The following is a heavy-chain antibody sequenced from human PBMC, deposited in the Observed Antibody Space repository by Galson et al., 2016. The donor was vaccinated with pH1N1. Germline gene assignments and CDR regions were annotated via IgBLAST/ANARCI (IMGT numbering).Heavy chain of an antibody. J-gene: IGHJ3*02. V-gene: IGHV5-51*03. CDR2: VNPGGSTI. CDR3: ARQYDFGDYRGDAFDI. CDR1: GYSFTRYW. D-gene: IGHD4-17*01. Sequence: QSGAEVKKPGESLRISCKASGYSFTRYWIAWVRQVPGKGLEWVGVVNPGGSTIRYSPTFQGRVTISSDKSINTASLQWISLKASDTATYYCARQYDFGDYRGDAFDIWGQGTMVIVSS.